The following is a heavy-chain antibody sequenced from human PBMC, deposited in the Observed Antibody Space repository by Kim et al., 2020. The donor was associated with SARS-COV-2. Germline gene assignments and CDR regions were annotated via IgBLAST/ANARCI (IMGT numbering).Heavy chain of an antibody. Sequence: GESLKISCKSSGYNFTNYWIGWVRQMPGKGLEWMGIIYPGDSDTRYSPSFQGQVTISADKSISTAYLQWSSLKASDTAMYYCGRSEQWLGTRRALNYYYYYGMDVWGQGTTVTVSS. V-gene: IGHV5-51*01. CDR2: IYPGDSDT. J-gene: IGHJ6*02. D-gene: IGHD6-19*01. CDR1: GYNFTNYW. CDR3: GRSEQWLGTRRALNYYYYYGMDV.